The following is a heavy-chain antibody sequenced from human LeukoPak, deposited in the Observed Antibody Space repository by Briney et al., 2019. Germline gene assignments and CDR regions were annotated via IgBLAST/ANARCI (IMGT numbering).Heavy chain of an antibody. CDR3: ARLDSGSYLGRGAFDI. D-gene: IGHD1-26*01. CDR1: GGSISSYY. CDR2: IYYSGST. J-gene: IGHJ3*02. Sequence: SETLSLTCTVSGGSISSYYWSWIRQPPGKGLEWIGYIYYSGSTNYNPSLKSRVTISLDTSKNQFSLKLSSVTPADTAVYYCARLDSGSYLGRGAFDIWGQGTMVTVSS. V-gene: IGHV4-59*01.